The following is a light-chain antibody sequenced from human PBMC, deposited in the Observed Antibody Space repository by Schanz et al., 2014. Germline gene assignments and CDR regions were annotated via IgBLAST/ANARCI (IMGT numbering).Light chain of an antibody. CDR2: GAS. CDR1: QSVSSSY. V-gene: IGKV3-20*01. J-gene: IGKJ5*01. CDR3: QQHPPIT. Sequence: EIVLTQSPGTLSLSPGERATLSCRASQSVSSSYLAWYQQKPGQAPRLLIYGASTRATGIPARFSGSGSGTEFTLTISRLEPEDFAVYYCQQHPPITFGQGTRLDIK.